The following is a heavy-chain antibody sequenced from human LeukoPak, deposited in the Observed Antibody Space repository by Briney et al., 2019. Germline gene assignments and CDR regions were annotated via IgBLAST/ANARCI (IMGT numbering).Heavy chain of an antibody. CDR2: ISSSGSTI. D-gene: IGHD6-19*01. CDR1: GFTFSDYY. V-gene: IGHV3-11*04. Sequence: PGGSLRLSCAASGFTFSDYYMSWIRQAPGKGLEGVSYISSSGSTIYYADSVKGRFTISRDNAKNTLYLQMNSLRAEDTAVYYCARVEYSSGWYDEYFQHWGQGTLVTVSS. J-gene: IGHJ1*01. CDR3: ARVEYSSGWYDEYFQH.